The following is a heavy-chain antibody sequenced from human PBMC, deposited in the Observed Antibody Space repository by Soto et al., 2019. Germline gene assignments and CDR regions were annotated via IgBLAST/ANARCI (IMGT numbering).Heavy chain of an antibody. J-gene: IGHJ4*02. Sequence: QVQLVQSGAEVKKPGVSVNISCKASGYTFTSYAIHWVRLAPGQRPEWMGWLNGGDGNTKYSPKFQGRVTITRDTSASTAGMELSSLISEDTAVYHRATGPRREYWGQGSLVTVSS. CDR1: GYTFTSYA. CDR2: LNGGDGNT. CDR3: ATGPRREY. V-gene: IGHV1-3*01.